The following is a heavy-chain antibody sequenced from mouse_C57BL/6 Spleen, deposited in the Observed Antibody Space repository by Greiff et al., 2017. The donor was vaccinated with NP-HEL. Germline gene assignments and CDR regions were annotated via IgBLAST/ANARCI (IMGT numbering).Heavy chain of an antibody. CDR3: AGQLRPYYFDY. J-gene: IGHJ2*01. Sequence: VQLQESGAELARPGASVKLSCKASGYTFTSYGISWVKQRTGQGLEWIGEIYPRSGNTYYNEKFKGKATLTADKSSSTAYMELRSLTSEDSAVYFCAGQLRPYYFDYWGQGTTLTVSS. D-gene: IGHD3-2*02. V-gene: IGHV1-81*01. CDR2: IYPRSGNT. CDR1: GYTFTSYG.